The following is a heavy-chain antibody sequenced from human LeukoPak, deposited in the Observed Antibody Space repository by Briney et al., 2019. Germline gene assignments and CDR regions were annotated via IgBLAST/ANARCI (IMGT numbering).Heavy chain of an antibody. Sequence: PGGSLRLSCAASGFSFSSHAMSWVRQALGKGLEWVSAISGSGGSTYYADSVKGRFTISRDSSKNTLYLQMNSLRAEDTAVYYCAKDTRVGVAGIPDYWGQGTLVTVSS. V-gene: IGHV3-23*01. CDR2: ISGSGGST. CDR3: AKDTRVGVAGIPDY. CDR1: GFSFSSHA. J-gene: IGHJ4*02. D-gene: IGHD6-19*01.